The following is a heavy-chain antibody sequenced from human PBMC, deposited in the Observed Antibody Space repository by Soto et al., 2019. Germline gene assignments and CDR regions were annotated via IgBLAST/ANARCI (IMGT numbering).Heavy chain of an antibody. V-gene: IGHV4-31*03. CDR1: GGSISSGGYY. CDR2: IYYSGST. CDR3: ARDLRFRGFYGMDV. D-gene: IGHD3-16*01. J-gene: IGHJ6*02. Sequence: QVQLQESGPGLVKPSQTLSLTCTVSGGSISSGGYYWSWIGQHPGKGLEWIGYIYYSGSTYYNPSLKSRVTISVDTSKNQFSLKLSSVTAADTAVYYCARDLRFRGFYGMDVWGQGTTVTVSS.